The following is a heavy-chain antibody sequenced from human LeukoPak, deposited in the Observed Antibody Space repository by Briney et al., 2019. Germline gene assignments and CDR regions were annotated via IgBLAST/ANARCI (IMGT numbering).Heavy chain of an antibody. CDR3: AREFGGFDP. V-gene: IGHV1-46*01. J-gene: IGHJ5*02. CDR2: INPSGGSA. CDR1: GYTFTTYY. D-gene: IGHD3-16*01. Sequence: ASVKVSCKASGYTFTTYYMHWVRQAPGQGLEWMGIINPSGGSATYAQKFQGRVAMTRDTSTTTVYMELSSLRSEDTAVYYCAREFGGFDPWSQGTLVTVSS.